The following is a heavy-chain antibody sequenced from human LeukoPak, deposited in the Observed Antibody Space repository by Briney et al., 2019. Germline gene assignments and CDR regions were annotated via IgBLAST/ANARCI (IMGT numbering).Heavy chain of an antibody. CDR1: GYTFTSYA. CDR3: ARDLKGLGQWLDYYYYYGMDV. CDR2: INAGNGNT. D-gene: IGHD6-19*01. Sequence: GASVKVSCKASGYTFTSYAMHWVRQAPGQRLEWMGWINAGNGNTKYSQKFQGRVTITRDTSASTAYMELSSLRSEDTAVYYCARDLKGLGQWLDYYYYYGMDVWGQGTTVTVSS. J-gene: IGHJ6*02. V-gene: IGHV1-3*01.